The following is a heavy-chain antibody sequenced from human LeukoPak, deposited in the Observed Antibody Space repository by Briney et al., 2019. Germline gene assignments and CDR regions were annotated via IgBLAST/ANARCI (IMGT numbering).Heavy chain of an antibody. D-gene: IGHD2-2*01. V-gene: IGHV3-21*01. Sequence: GGSLRLSRAASGFTFSSYSMNWVRQAPGKGLEWVSSISSSSSYIYYADSVKGRFTISRDNAKNSLYLQMNSLRAEDTAVYYCARDFPLGYHFDYWGQGTLVTVSS. CDR2: ISSSSSYI. J-gene: IGHJ4*02. CDR1: GFTFSSYS. CDR3: ARDFPLGYHFDY.